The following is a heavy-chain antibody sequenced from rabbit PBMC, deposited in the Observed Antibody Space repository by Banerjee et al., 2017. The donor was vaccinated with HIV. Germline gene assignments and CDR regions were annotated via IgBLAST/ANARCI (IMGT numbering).Heavy chain of an antibody. J-gene: IGHJ4*01. V-gene: IGHV1S40*01. CDR2: IDAGSSGST. D-gene: IGHD7-1*01. Sequence: QSLEESGGGLVQPEGSLTLTCTASGFSFSSSYYMCWVRQAPGKGLEWIACIDAGSSGSTAYASWAKGRFTISKTSSTTVTLQMTSLTAADTATYFCARDWTGYGGYGPFNLWGQGTLVTVS. CDR3: ARDWTGYGGYGPFNL. CDR1: GFSFSSSYY.